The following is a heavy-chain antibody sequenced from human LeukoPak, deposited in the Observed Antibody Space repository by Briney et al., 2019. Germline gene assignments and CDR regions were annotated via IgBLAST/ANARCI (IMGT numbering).Heavy chain of an antibody. CDR1: GFTFSSYA. J-gene: IGHJ5*02. D-gene: IGHD4/OR15-4a*01. CDR2: ITRSGDNT. Sequence: GASLRLSCAASGFTFSSYATCWVRQAPGKGLQWVSSITRSGDNTYYADSVKGRFTISRDNTKNTLHLQVNSLRAEDTAVYYCVRGSSANYDTWGQGTLVTVSS. V-gene: IGHV3-23*01. CDR3: VRGSSANYDT.